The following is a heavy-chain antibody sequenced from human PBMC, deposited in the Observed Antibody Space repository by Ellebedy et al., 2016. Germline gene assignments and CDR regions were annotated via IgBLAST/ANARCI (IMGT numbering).Heavy chain of an antibody. V-gene: IGHV3-23*01. CDR3: ARELAAITISGMDV. D-gene: IGHD3-9*01. CDR2: MRGDGAKT. CDR1: GLTVSSFF. J-gene: IGHJ6*02. Sequence: GGSLRLXXAPSGLTVSSFFMGWVRQAPGKGLEWVSTMRGDGAKTHLADSVKGRFTISRDNAKNSLYLQMNSLRAEDTAVYYCARELAAITISGMDVWGQGTTVTVSS.